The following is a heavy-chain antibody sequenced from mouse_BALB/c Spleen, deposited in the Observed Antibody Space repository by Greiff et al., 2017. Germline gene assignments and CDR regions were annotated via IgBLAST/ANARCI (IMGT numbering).Heavy chain of an antibody. CDR2: IDPANGNT. Sequence: VQLQQSGAELVKPGASVKLSCTASGFNIKDTYMHWVKQRPEQGLEWIGRIDPANGNTKYDPKFQGKATITADTSSNTAYLQLSSLTSEDTAVYYCARILRKKYFDVWGAGTTVTVSS. CDR3: ARILRKKYFDV. CDR1: GFNIKDTY. J-gene: IGHJ1*01. D-gene: IGHD1-1*01. V-gene: IGHV14-3*02.